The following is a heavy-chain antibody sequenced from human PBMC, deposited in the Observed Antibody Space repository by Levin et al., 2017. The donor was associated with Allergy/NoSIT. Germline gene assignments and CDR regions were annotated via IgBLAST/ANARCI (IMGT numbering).Heavy chain of an antibody. Sequence: GGSLRLSCAASGFTFSNFSMHWVRQAPGKGLEWVTVISYDGSNEYYADSVKGRFTISRDNSKNTLYLQVSSLRADATAVYYCSRDWYDVLTGYYNRNYYYGMDVWVQGTTVTVSS. CDR2: ISYDGSNE. CDR1: GFTFSNFS. CDR3: SRDWYDVLTGYYNRNYYYGMDV. V-gene: IGHV3-30-3*01. D-gene: IGHD3-9*01. J-gene: IGHJ6*02.